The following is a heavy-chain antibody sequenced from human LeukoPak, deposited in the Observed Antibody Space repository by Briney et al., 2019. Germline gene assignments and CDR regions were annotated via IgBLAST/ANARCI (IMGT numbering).Heavy chain of an antibody. J-gene: IGHJ4*02. CDR3: ARHAVAAAGLYYFDY. Sequence: GESLKIYYKGSGYSFTSYWIGWVRQMPGNGLEWMGIIYPGDSDTRYSPSFQGQATTSADKSISTAYLQWSSLKASDTAMYYCARHAVAAAGLYYFDYWGQGTLATVSS. D-gene: IGHD6-13*01. CDR1: GYSFTSYW. V-gene: IGHV5-51*01. CDR2: IYPGDSDT.